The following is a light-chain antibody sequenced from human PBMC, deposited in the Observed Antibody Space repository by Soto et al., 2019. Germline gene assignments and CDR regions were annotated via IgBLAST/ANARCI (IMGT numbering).Light chain of an antibody. J-gene: IGKJ1*01. CDR1: QDIRND. CDR2: AAS. V-gene: IGKV1-17*01. Sequence: IQMTQSPSSLSASVGDRVAIAVRASQDIRNDLGWYQQKPGKAPNLLIYAASSLQSGVPSRFSGSGSGTEFTLTISSLQPDDFATYYCQHYNSYSEAFGQGTKVDIK. CDR3: QHYNSYSEA.